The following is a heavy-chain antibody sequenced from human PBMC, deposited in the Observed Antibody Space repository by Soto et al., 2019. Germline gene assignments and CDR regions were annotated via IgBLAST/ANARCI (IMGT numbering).Heavy chain of an antibody. CDR1: GYTFISYD. D-gene: IGHD5-12*01. CDR2: MNPTSGRT. CDR3: ARGGRGGYTGYGAY. Sequence: QVQLVQSGAEVKKPGASVKVSCKASGYTFISYDITWVRQATGQGLEWMGWMNPTSGRTGYAQKFQGRGTMSKNTSMSTAYMELGSLRSEDPAVYSCARGGRGGYTGYGAYWGQGTLVTVSS. J-gene: IGHJ4*02. V-gene: IGHV1-8*01.